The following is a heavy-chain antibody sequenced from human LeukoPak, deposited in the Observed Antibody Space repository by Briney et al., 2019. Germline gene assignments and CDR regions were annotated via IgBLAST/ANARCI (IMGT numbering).Heavy chain of an antibody. CDR3: ARQAPQWELLDY. J-gene: IGHJ4*02. CDR1: GGSISSGGYY. CDR2: IYYSGST. V-gene: IGHV4-61*08. Sequence: PSETLSLTCTVSGGSISSGGYYWSWIRQPPGKGLEWIGYIYYSGSTNYNPSLKSRVTISVDTSKNQFSLKLSSVTAADTAVYYCARQAPQWELLDYWGQGTLVTVSS. D-gene: IGHD1-26*01.